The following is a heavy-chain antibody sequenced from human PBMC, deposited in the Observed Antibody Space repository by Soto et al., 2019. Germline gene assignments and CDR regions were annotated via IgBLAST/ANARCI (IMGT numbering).Heavy chain of an antibody. D-gene: IGHD2-2*01. CDR2: IKSKTDGGTT. CDR3: TTRYCSSTSCYRGALNV. CDR1: GFTFSNAW. Sequence: GGSLRLSCAASGFTFSNAWMSWVRQAPGKGLEWVGRIKSKTDGGTTDYAAPVKGRFTISRDDSKNTLYLQMNSLKTEDTAVYYCTTRYCSSTSCYRGALNVWGKGTTVTVSS. J-gene: IGHJ6*04. V-gene: IGHV3-15*01.